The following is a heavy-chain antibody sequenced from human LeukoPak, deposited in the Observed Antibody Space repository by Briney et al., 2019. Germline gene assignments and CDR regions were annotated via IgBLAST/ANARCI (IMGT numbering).Heavy chain of an antibody. CDR1: GFTFSSYS. Sequence: PGGPLRLSCAASGFTFSSYSMNWVRQAPGKGLEWVSSISDSGNYIYYTASVKGRFTISRDNARNSLSLQMSNLRVEDTAVYYCVRDLWARGETTAIGPFDPWGQGTLVIVSS. CDR2: ISDSGNYI. CDR3: VRDLWARGETTAIGPFDP. D-gene: IGHD3-16*01. V-gene: IGHV3-21*06. J-gene: IGHJ5*02.